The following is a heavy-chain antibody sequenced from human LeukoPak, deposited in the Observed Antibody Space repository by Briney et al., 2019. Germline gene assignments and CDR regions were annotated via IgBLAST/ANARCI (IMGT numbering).Heavy chain of an antibody. CDR3: ARSGSDGDYYFDY. CDR2: IYYSGST. D-gene: IGHD1-26*01. CDR1: GGSISNYY. J-gene: IGHJ4*02. V-gene: IGHV4-59*12. Sequence: PSETLSLTCAVSGGSISNYYWTWLRQPPGKGLEWIGYIYYSGSTNYNPSLKSRVTISVDTSKNQFSLKLSSVTAADTAVYYCARSGSDGDYYFDYWGQGTLVTVSS.